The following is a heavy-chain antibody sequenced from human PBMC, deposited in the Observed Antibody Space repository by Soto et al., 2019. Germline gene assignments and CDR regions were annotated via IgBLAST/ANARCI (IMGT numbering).Heavy chain of an antibody. CDR2: INSDGSST. CDR1: GFTFSSYW. V-gene: IGHV3-74*01. J-gene: IGHJ3*02. Sequence: GGSLRLSCPASGFTFSSYWMHWVRQAPGKGLVWVSRINSDGSSTSYADSVKGRFTISRDNAKNTLYLQMTSLRAEDTAVYYGARPWAPYSVRTWGDAFDIWGQGTMVTVSS. CDR3: ARPWAPYSVRTWGDAFDI. D-gene: IGHD2-15*01.